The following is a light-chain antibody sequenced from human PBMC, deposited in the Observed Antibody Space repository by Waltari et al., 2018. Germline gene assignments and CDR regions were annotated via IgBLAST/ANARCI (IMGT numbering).Light chain of an antibody. V-gene: IGKV1-5*03. CDR1: QSVGTW. CDR3: QQYSSFST. J-gene: IGKJ2*01. Sequence: IQMTQSPSTLSASVGDRVTISCRASQSVGTWLAWYQQKPGKAPKLLIYMASSLESGVPSRCSGSGSGREFTLTISSLQPDDFATYSCQQYSSFSTFGQGTKVDI. CDR2: MAS.